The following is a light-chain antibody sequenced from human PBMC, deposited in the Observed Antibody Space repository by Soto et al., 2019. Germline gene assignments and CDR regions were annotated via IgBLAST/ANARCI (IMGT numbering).Light chain of an antibody. Sequence: QSALTQPASVSGSPGQSITISCTGTSSDVGGYNYVSWFQQHPGKAPKLMIYEVSNRPSGVSNRFSGSRSGNTASLTIFGLQSEDEAEYYCNSYTNNNTFVFGTGTKLTVL. CDR2: EVS. V-gene: IGLV2-14*01. CDR1: SSDVGGYNY. CDR3: NSYTNNNTFV. J-gene: IGLJ1*01.